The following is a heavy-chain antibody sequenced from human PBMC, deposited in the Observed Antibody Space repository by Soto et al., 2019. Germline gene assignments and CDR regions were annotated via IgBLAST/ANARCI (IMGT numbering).Heavy chain of an antibody. CDR2: IIPILGIA. CDR3: ASKAAGPISLYYYFMDV. D-gene: IGHD6-13*01. V-gene: IGHV1-69*02. J-gene: IGHJ6*03. CDR1: GGTFSSYT. Sequence: SVKVSCKASGGTFSSYTISWVRQAPGQGLEWMGRIIPILGIANYAQKFQGRVTITADKSTSTAYMELSSLRSEDTAVYYCASKAAGPISLYYYFMDVWAKRTTVTVSS.